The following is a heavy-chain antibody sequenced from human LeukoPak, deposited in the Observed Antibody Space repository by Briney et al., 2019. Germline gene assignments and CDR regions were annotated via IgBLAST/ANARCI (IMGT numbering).Heavy chain of an antibody. V-gene: IGHV1-8*01. J-gene: IGHJ4*02. D-gene: IGHD5-12*01. CDR1: GYTFTSYD. Sequence: ASVKVSCKASGYTFTSYDINWVRQATGQGLEWMGWMNPNNGNTGYAQKFQGRVTMTRNTSISTAYMELSSLRSEDTAVYYCASGTRRGYSGYGLGFDYWGQGTLVTVSS. CDR3: ASGTRRGYSGYGLGFDY. CDR2: MNPNNGNT.